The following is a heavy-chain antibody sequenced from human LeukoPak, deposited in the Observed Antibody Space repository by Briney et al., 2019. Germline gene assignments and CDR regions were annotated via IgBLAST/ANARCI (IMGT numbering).Heavy chain of an antibody. V-gene: IGHV3-23*01. CDR1: GITLSNYG. CDR3: AKRGVVIRVILVGFHKEAYYFDS. CDR2: ISDSGGRT. Sequence: GGSLRLACAVSGITLSNYGMSWVRQAPGKGLEWVAGISDSGGRTNYADSVKGRLTISRDNPKNTLYLQMNSLRAEDTAVYFCAKRGVVIRVILVGFHKEAYYFDSWGQGALVTVSS. D-gene: IGHD3-10*01. J-gene: IGHJ4*02.